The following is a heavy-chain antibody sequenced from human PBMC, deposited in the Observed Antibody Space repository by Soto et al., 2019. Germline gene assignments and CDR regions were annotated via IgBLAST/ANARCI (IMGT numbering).Heavy chain of an antibody. CDR2: ISTDNGNT. V-gene: IGHV1-18*01. D-gene: IGHD3-10*01. CDR1: GYTFTNSG. Sequence: GASVKVSCKASGYTFTNSGISWVRQAPGQGLEWMGWISTDNGNTNYAQHLQGRVSMTTDTSTSTAYVDLRSLRSDDTAVYYCARGVGSGTYYNQYNWFDPWGQGTLVTVSS. J-gene: IGHJ5*02. CDR3: ARGVGSGTYYNQYNWFDP.